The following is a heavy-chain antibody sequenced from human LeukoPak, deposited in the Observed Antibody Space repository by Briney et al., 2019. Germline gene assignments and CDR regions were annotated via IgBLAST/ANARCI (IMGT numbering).Heavy chain of an antibody. CDR3: ARGGKYSYGHDY. Sequence: PSETLSLTCTVPGGSISSYYWSWIRQPPGKGLEWIGYIYYSGSTNYNTSLKSRVTISVDTSKNQFSLKLNSVTAADTAVYYCARGGKYSYGHDYWGQGTLVTVSS. V-gene: IGHV4-59*01. J-gene: IGHJ4*02. CDR2: IYYSGST. CDR1: GGSISSYY. D-gene: IGHD5-18*01.